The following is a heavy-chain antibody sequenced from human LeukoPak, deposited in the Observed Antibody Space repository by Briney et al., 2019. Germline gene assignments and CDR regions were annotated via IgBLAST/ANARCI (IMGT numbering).Heavy chain of an antibody. Sequence: PGGSLRLSCAASGFTFSSYGMHWVRQAPGKGLEWVAVIWYDGSNKYYADSVKGRFTISRDNSKNTLYLQMNSLRAEDTAVYYCARGARGDYIYWYFDLWGRGTLVTVSS. CDR1: GFTFSSYG. CDR2: IWYDGSNK. J-gene: IGHJ2*01. CDR3: ARGARGDYIYWYFDL. D-gene: IGHD4-17*01. V-gene: IGHV3-33*01.